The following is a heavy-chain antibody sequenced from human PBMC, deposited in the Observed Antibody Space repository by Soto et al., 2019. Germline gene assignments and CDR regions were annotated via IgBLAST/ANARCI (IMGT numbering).Heavy chain of an antibody. CDR3: AREGTTTVTYFDY. Sequence: SETLSLTCTVSGGSISSGDYYWSWIRQPPGKGLEWIGYIYYSGSTYYNPSLKSRVTISVDTSKNQFSLKLSSVTAADTAVYYCAREGTTTVTYFDYWGQGTLVTAPQ. V-gene: IGHV4-30-4*01. D-gene: IGHD4-4*01. CDR1: GGSISSGDYY. J-gene: IGHJ4*02. CDR2: IYYSGST.